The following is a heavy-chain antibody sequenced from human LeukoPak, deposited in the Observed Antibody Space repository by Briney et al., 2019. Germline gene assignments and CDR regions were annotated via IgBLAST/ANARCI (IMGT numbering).Heavy chain of an antibody. CDR3: ARDISGYDYFVY. CDR1: GGSFSGYY. CDR2: IYYSGST. V-gene: IGHV4-59*01. D-gene: IGHD5-12*01. Sequence: SETLSLTCAVYGGSFSGYYWSWIRQPPGKGLEWIGYIYYSGSTNYNPSLKSRVTISVDTSKNQFSLKLSSVTAADTAVYYCARDISGYDYFVYWGQGTLVTVSS. J-gene: IGHJ4*02.